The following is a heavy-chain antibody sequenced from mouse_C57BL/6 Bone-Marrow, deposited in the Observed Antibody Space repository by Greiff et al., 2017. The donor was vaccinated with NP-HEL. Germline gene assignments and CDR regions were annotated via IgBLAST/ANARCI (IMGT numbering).Heavy chain of an antibody. J-gene: IGHJ3*01. Sequence: EVQLVESGGDLVKPGGSLKLSCAASGFTLSSYGMSWVRQTPDKRLEWVATISSGGSYTYYPDSVKGRFTISRDNAKNTLYLQMSSLKSEDTAMYYCARRAQATWFAYWGQGTLVTVSA. V-gene: IGHV5-6*01. CDR2: ISSGGSYT. CDR3: ARRAQATWFAY. CDR1: GFTLSSYG. D-gene: IGHD3-2*02.